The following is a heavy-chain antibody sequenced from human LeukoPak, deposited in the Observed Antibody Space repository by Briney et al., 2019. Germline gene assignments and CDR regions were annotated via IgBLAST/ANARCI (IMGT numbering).Heavy chain of an antibody. V-gene: IGHV1-18*01. J-gene: IGHJ4*02. CDR2: ISSYSGNT. CDR1: GYTFISYG. Sequence: ASVKVSYKASGYTFISYGINWVSQAPGQGLEWMGWISSYSGNTNYAQKLQGRVTMTTDTSTSTAYMELRSLRSDDTAVYYCARDESGPFDYWGQGTLVTVTS. D-gene: IGHD1-26*01. CDR3: ARDESGPFDY.